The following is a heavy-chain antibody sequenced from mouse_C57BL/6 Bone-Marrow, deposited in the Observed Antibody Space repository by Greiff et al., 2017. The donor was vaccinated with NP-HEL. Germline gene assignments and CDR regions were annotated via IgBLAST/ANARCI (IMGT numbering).Heavy chain of an antibody. CDR3: ARYGLGRGAWFAY. Sequence: QVQLQQPGTELVKPGASVKLSCKASGYTFTSYWMHWVKQKPGQGLEWIGNINPSNGGTNYNEKFKSKATLTVDKSSSTAYMQLSSLTSEDSAVYYCARYGLGRGAWFAYWGQGTLVTVSA. D-gene: IGHD4-1*01. V-gene: IGHV1-53*01. J-gene: IGHJ3*01. CDR1: GYTFTSYW. CDR2: INPSNGGT.